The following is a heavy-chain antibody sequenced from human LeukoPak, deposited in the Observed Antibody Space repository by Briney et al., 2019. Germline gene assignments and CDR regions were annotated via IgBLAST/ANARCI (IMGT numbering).Heavy chain of an antibody. J-gene: IGHJ4*02. CDR1: GGSLFSYY. CDR3: ARVGKYGSGRAIGAY. Sequence: PWETLCLICTVSGGSLFSYYWSWVRQPPGRGREWVGYIYYSGSTNYNPSLKSRVTMSVDTSKNQFSLKLSSVTAADTAVYYCARVGKYGSGRAIGAYGGQGTLVTDSS. CDR2: IYYSGST. D-gene: IGHD3-10*01. V-gene: IGHV4-59*01.